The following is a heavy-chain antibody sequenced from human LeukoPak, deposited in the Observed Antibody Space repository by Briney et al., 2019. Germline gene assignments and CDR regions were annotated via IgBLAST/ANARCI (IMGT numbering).Heavy chain of an antibody. V-gene: IGHV3-23*01. CDR2: ISGSGGST. CDR1: GFTFSSYA. J-gene: IGHJ4*02. D-gene: IGHD3-9*01. Sequence: GGSLRVSCAASGFTFSSYAMSWVRQAPGKGLEWVSAISGSGGSTYYADSVKGRFTISRDNSKNTLYLQMNSLRAEDTAVYYCANPRWGRYFDSLLPFDYWGQGTLVTVSS. CDR3: ANPRWGRYFDSLLPFDY.